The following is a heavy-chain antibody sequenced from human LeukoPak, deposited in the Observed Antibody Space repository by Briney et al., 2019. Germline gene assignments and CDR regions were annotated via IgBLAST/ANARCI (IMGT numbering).Heavy chain of an antibody. Sequence: GGSLRLSCAVSGITLSNYGMSWVRQAPGKGLEWVAGLSGSGGRTNYADSVQGRFTISRDHPKNTLYLQMNSLRAEDTAVYFCAKRGVVIRVFLVGFHKEAYYFDSWGQGALVTVSS. V-gene: IGHV3-23*01. J-gene: IGHJ4*02. D-gene: IGHD3-10*01. CDR2: LSGSGGRT. CDR3: AKRGVVIRVFLVGFHKEAYYFDS. CDR1: GITLSNYG.